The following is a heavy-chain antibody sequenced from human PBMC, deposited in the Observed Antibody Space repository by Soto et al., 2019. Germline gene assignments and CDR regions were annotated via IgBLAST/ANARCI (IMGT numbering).Heavy chain of an antibody. Sequence: QVQLQESGPGLVKPSETLSLTCTVSGGSISSYYWSWIRQPPGKGLEWMGYIYYSGGTNYNPSLKSRVTISVDTSKNQFSLKLSSVTAADTAVYYCARSMGYYDFWSGYPGQHYYFDYWGQGTLVTVSS. CDR2: IYYSGGT. D-gene: IGHD3-3*01. CDR1: GGSISSYY. CDR3: ARSMGYYDFWSGYPGQHYYFDY. J-gene: IGHJ4*02. V-gene: IGHV4-59*01.